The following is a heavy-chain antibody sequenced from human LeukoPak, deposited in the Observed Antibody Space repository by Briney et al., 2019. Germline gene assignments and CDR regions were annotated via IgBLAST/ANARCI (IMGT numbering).Heavy chain of an antibody. V-gene: IGHV1-18*01. CDR2: ISAYNGNT. D-gene: IGHD2-15*01. J-gene: IGHJ6*03. Sequence: ASVKVSCKASGGTFSSYGISWVRQAPGQGLEWMGWISAYNGNTNYAQKLQGRVTMTTDTSTSTAYMELRSLRSDDTAVYYCARDCSGGRCYYYYMDVWGKGTTVTVSS. CDR3: ARDCSGGRCYYYYMDV. CDR1: GGTFSSYG.